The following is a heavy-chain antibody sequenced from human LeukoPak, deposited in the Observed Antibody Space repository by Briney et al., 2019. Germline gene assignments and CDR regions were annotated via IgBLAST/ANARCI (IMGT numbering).Heavy chain of an antibody. Sequence: PGGSLRLSCAASGFTFSNYAMHWVRQAPGKGLEWVAVISYDANDKYYADSVKGRFTISRDNSKNTLYLQMNNLRAEDTAVYYCARVFNGRYFDWFHTLLRFDPWGQGTLVTVSS. V-gene: IGHV3-30*04. CDR3: ARVFNGRYFDWFHTLLRFDP. CDR1: GFTFSNYA. J-gene: IGHJ5*02. CDR2: ISYDANDK. D-gene: IGHD3-9*01.